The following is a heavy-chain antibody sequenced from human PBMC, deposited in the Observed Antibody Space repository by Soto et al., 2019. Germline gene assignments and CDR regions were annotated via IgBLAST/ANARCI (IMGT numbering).Heavy chain of an antibody. CDR1: GFTFSSYA. Sequence: RGSLRLSCAASGFTFSSYAMHWVRQAPGKGLEWVAVISYDGSNKYYADSVKGRFTISRDNSKSTLYLQMNSLRAEDTALYYCAKGRSYYYYYGVDVWGQGTTVTVSS. CDR2: ISYDGSNK. V-gene: IGHV3-30-3*01. J-gene: IGHJ6*02. CDR3: AKGRSYYYYYGVDV.